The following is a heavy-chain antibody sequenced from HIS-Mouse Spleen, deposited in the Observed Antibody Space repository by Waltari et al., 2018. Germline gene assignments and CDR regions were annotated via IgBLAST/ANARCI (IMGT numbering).Heavy chain of an antibody. V-gene: IGHV4-39*07. D-gene: IGHD6-13*01. CDR1: GGPISSTRYY. CDR3: AREIPYSSSWYDWYFDL. Sequence: QLQLQESGPGLVKPSETLSLTCTVSGGPISSTRYYWCWIRQPPGKGLEWIGSIYYSGSTYYNPSLKSRVTISVDTSKNQFSLKLSSVTAADTAVYYCAREIPYSSSWYDWYFDLWGRGTLVTVSS. CDR2: IYYSGST. J-gene: IGHJ2*01.